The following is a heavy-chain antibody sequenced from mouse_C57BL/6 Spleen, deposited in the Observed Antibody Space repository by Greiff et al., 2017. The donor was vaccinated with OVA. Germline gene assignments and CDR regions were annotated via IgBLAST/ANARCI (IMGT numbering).Heavy chain of an antibody. CDR2: IDPSDSYT. CDR1: GYTFTSYW. V-gene: IGHV1-50*01. Sequence: QVQLQQPGAELVKPGASVKLSCKASGYTFTSYWMQWVKQRPGQGLEWIGEIDPSDSYTNDDQKFKGKATLTVDTSSSTAYMQISSLTSEDSAVYYCARGGYWGQGTTLTVSS. CDR3: ARGGY. J-gene: IGHJ2*01.